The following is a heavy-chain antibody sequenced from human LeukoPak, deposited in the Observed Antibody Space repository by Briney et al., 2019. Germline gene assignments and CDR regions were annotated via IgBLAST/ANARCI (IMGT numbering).Heavy chain of an antibody. CDR3: ARPATGYCSSAGCHWDS. D-gene: IGHD2-2*01. CDR1: GFTFSSYS. Sequence: GGSLRLSCAASGFTFSSYSMNWVRQAPGKGLEWVSSISASSNFIHYAESVRGRFTISRDNAKNSLYLQMNSLGAQDTAVYYCARPATGYCSSAGCHWDSWGQGTLVTVSS. J-gene: IGHJ4*02. CDR2: ISASSNFI. V-gene: IGHV3-21*01.